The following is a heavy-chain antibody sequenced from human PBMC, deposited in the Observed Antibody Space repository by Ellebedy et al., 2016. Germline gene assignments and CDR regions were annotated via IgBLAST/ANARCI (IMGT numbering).Heavy chain of an antibody. V-gene: IGHV3-23*01. J-gene: IGHJ4*02. CDR1: GIRFGDFF. CDR2: ISAGGDIR. D-gene: IGHD1-14*01. CDR3: RPGHYSNA. Sequence: GESLKISXATSGIRFGDFFMSWVRQAPGKGLEWVSTISAGGDIRYLADSVRGRFTISRDNSKSSLYLQMDSLRAEDTAVYYCRPGHYSNAWGQGTLVTVSS.